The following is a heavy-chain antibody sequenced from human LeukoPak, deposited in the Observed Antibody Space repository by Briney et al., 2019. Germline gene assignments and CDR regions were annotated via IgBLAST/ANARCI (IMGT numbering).Heavy chain of an antibody. V-gene: IGHV1-2*02. CDR3: ARGYAPGGAAAAPDS. J-gene: IGHJ4*02. Sequence: GASVEVSCKASGYTFTDYYMQWVRQVPGQGLEWMGWINPNRGGTRSAQKFQGRVTMTRDTSIGTVYMELSSLRPDDTAVYYCARGYAPGGAAAAPDSWGQGTLVTVSS. CDR1: GYTFTDYY. CDR2: INPNRGGT. D-gene: IGHD6-13*01.